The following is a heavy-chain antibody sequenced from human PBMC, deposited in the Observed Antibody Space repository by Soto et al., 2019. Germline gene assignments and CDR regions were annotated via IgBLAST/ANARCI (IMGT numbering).Heavy chain of an antibody. CDR3: AREYSSSWYRWFDP. D-gene: IGHD6-13*01. Sequence: SETLSLTCTVSGGSISSYYWSWIRQPPGKGLEWIGYIYYSGSTNYNPSLKSRVTISVDTSKNQFSLKLSSVTAADTAVYYCAREYSSSWYRWFDPWGQGTLVTVS. V-gene: IGHV4-59*01. CDR2: IYYSGST. J-gene: IGHJ5*02. CDR1: GGSISSYY.